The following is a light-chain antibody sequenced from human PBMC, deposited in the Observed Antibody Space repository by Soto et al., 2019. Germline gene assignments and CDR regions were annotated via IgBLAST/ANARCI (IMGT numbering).Light chain of an antibody. Sequence: DIQMTQSPSSLSASVGDRVTITCRASQSISSHLNWYQLKPGRAPKLLICAASSLLSGVPSRFTGSGSGTDFTLTISSLQPEDYATYSCQHSHSTPLTFGGGTKVEIK. CDR1: QSISSH. CDR2: AAS. CDR3: QHSHSTPLT. J-gene: IGKJ4*01. V-gene: IGKV1-39*01.